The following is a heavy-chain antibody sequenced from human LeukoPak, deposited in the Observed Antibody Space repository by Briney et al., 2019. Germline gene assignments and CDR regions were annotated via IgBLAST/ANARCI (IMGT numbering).Heavy chain of an antibody. J-gene: IGHJ4*02. Sequence: ASVKVSCKASGYTFTSYAMHWVRQAPGQGLEWMGGIIPIFGTANYAQKFQGRVTITADEYTSTAYMELSSLRSEDTAVYYCARDRSYNWFDYWGQGTLVTVSS. CDR3: ARDRSYNWFDY. CDR2: IIPIFGTA. D-gene: IGHD1-1*01. V-gene: IGHV1-69*13. CDR1: GYTFTSYA.